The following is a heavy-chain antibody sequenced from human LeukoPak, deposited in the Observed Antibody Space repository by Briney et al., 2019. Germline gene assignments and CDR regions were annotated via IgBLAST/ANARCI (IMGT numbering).Heavy chain of an antibody. J-gene: IGHJ6*03. CDR2: IYYSGST. D-gene: IGHD3-22*01. V-gene: IGHV4-31*03. CDR1: GGSISSGGYY. CDR3: ARDSPVYDSSGYSPLYYYYYYYMDV. Sequence: PSETLSLTCTVSGGSISSGGYYWSWIRQHPGKGLEWIGYIYYSGSTYYNPSLKSRVTISVDTSKNQFFLKLSSVTAADTAVYYCARDSPVYDSSGYSPLYYYYYYYMDVWGKGTTVTVSS.